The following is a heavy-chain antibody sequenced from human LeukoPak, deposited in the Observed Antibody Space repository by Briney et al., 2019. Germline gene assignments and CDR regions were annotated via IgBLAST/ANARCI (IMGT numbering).Heavy chain of an antibody. Sequence: KPSETLSLTCAVYGGSFSGYYWSWIRQPPGKGLEWIGEINHSGSTNYNPSLKGRVTISVDTSKNQFSLKLSSVTAADTAVYYCARGPPSPIVVVPAARPFDYWGQGTLVTVSS. J-gene: IGHJ4*02. D-gene: IGHD2-2*01. CDR1: GGSFSGYY. CDR3: ARGPPSPIVVVPAARPFDY. CDR2: INHSGST. V-gene: IGHV4-34*01.